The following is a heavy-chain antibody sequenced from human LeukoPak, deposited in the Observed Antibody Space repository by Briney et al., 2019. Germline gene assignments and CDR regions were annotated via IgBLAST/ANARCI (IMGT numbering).Heavy chain of an antibody. J-gene: IGHJ6*03. CDR2: IYSGGST. D-gene: IGHD5-12*01. V-gene: IGHV3-53*01. CDR1: GFTVSSSY. CDR3: ARVLSSYSGYDSPYYYYYYMDV. Sequence: GGSLRLSCAASGFTVSSSYMSWVRQAPGKGLEWVSVIYSGGSTYYADSVKGRFTISRDNSKNTLYLQMNSLRAEDTAVYYCARVLSSYSGYDSPYYYYYYMDVWGKGTTVTVSS.